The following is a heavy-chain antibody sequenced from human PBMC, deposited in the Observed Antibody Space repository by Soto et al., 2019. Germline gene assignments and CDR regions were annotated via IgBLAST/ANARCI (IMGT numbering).Heavy chain of an antibody. Sequence: EVQLVESGGGLVQPGGSLRLSCAASGFTFSSYWMHWVRQAPGKGLVWVSRINSDGSSTSYADSVKGRFIISRDNAKNTLYLQMNSLRAEDTAVYYCARGLSGYCSGGSCYSSYYYYGMDVWGQGTTVTVSS. CDR1: GFTFSSYW. V-gene: IGHV3-74*01. J-gene: IGHJ6*02. CDR3: ARGLSGYCSGGSCYSSYYYYGMDV. D-gene: IGHD2-15*01. CDR2: INSDGSST.